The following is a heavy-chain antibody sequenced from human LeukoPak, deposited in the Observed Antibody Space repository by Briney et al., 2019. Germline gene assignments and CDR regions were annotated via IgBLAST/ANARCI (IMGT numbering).Heavy chain of an antibody. CDR2: IYTSGST. Sequence: SETLSLTCTVSGGSIRSYYWSWIRQPAGKELEWIGRIYTSGSTNYNPSLKSRVTISVDTSKNQFSLKLSSVTAADTAVYYCARRKVVPAAIGYWGQGTLVTVSS. D-gene: IGHD2-2*01. J-gene: IGHJ4*02. CDR1: GGSIRSYY. V-gene: IGHV4-4*07. CDR3: ARRKVVPAAIGY.